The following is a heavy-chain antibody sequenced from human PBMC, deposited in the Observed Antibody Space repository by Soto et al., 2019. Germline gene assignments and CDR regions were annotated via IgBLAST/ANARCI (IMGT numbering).Heavy chain of an antibody. CDR2: IYPGDSDT. CDR3: AIYYGSGSYYNRGTYYYYYYMDV. Sequence: GESLKISCKGSGYSFTSYWIGWVRQMPGKGLEWMGIIYPGDSDTRYSPSFQGQVTISADKSISTAYLQWSSLKASDNAMYYCAIYYGSGSYYNRGTYYYYYYMDVGGKGTTVTVSS. J-gene: IGHJ6*03. CDR1: GYSFTSYW. D-gene: IGHD3-10*01. V-gene: IGHV5-51*01.